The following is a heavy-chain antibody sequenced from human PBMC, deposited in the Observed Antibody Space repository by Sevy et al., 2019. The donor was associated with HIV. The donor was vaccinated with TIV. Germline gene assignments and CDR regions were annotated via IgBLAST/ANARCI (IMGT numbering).Heavy chain of an antibody. Sequence: GGSLRLSCGASRFTFSSYGMHWVRQAPGKGLEWVAVIWYEESNKYYSESVKGRVTISRDKSKNTLYLQMNRLGAEDTAVYYCARDREYMDYYGMDVWGLGTTVTVSS. V-gene: IGHV3-33*01. CDR1: RFTFSSYG. D-gene: IGHD1-1*01. CDR3: ARDREYMDYYGMDV. CDR2: IWYEESNK. J-gene: IGHJ6*02.